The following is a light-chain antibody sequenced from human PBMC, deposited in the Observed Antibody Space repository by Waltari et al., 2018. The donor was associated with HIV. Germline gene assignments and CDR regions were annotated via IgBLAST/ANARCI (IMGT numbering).Light chain of an antibody. Sequence: QSALPQPASVSGSPGPSITLPFPGPYRAVGRYNLVSCYQHHPGLAPKLILYDVSKRPSGVSDRFSGSKSGSTATLTISGLQAEDEASYYCCSYTGTTTLIFGGGTKLTV. J-gene: IGLJ2*01. CDR3: CSYTGTTTLI. CDR1: YRAVGRYNL. CDR2: DVS. V-gene: IGLV2-23*02.